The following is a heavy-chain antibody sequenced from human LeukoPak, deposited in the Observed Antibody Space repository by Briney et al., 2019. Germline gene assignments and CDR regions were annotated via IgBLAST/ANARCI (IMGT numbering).Heavy chain of an antibody. V-gene: IGHV3-21*01. CDR3: ARDDRYGSGTLGKRFDP. D-gene: IGHD3-10*01. CDR1: GFIFTSFG. CDR2: ITHGGQI. J-gene: IGHJ5*02. Sequence: GGSLRLSCVASGFIFTSFGMNWGRPAPGKGLEWGSSITHGGQIYYADSVKGRFTISRDNTKNSVYLQMDNLRDDDTAVYFCARDDRYGSGTLGKRFDPWGQGTLVSVFS.